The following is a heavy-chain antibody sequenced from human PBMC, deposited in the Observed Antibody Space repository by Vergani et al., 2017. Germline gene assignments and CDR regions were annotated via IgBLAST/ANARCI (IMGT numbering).Heavy chain of an antibody. CDR3: ARSQXYCSSPSCLGWFDP. V-gene: IGHV4-59*01. D-gene: IGHD2-2*01. CDR2: IYYSGST. CDR1: GGSISSYY. J-gene: IGHJ5*02. Sequence: QVQLQESGPGLAKPSETLSLTCTVSGGSISSYYWSWIRQPPGKGLEWIGYIYYSGSTNYNPSFKSRVTISVDTSKNQFSLKLSSVTAADTAVYYCARSQXYCSSPSCLGWFDPWGQGTLVTVSS.